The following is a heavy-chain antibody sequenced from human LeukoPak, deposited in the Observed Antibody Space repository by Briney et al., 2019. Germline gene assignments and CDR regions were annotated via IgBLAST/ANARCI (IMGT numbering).Heavy chain of an antibody. J-gene: IGHJ6*02. CDR1: GGSISSYY. D-gene: IGHD3-22*01. CDR3: ARSNYYDSSGYPYYYYYGMDV. V-gene: IGHV4-59*12. Sequence: SETLSLTCTVSGGSISSYYWSWIRQPPGKGLEWIGYIYYSGSTNYNPSLKSRVTISVDKSKNQFSLKLSSVTAADTAVYYCARSNYYDSSGYPYYYYYGMDVWGQGTTVTVSS. CDR2: IYYSGST.